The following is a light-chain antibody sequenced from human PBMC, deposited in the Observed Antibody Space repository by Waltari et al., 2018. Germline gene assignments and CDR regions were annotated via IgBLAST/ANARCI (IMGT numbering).Light chain of an antibody. CDR1: QSVSSN. V-gene: IGKV3-15*01. CDR2: GAS. J-gene: IGKJ2*01. CDR3: QQYNNWPYT. Sequence: EIVMPQSPAPLSVSPGERATLSCRASQSVSSNLAWYQQKPGQAPRLLIYGASTRATGIPARFSGSGSGTDFTLTIISLQSEDFAVYYCQQYNNWPYTFGQGTKLEIK.